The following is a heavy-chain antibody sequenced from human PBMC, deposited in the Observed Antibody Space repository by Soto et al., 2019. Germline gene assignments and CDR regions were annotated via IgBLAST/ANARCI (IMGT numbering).Heavy chain of an antibody. Sequence: QLQLQESGSGLVKPSQTLSLTCAVSGGSISSGGYSWSWIRQPPGKGLEWIGYIYHSGSTYYNPSLKSRVTISVDRSKNQFSLKLSSVTAADTAVYYCASYTVGVRYDYWGQGTLVTVSS. V-gene: IGHV4-30-2*01. J-gene: IGHJ4*02. D-gene: IGHD4-17*01. CDR3: ASYTVGVRYDY. CDR1: GGSISSGGYS. CDR2: IYHSGST.